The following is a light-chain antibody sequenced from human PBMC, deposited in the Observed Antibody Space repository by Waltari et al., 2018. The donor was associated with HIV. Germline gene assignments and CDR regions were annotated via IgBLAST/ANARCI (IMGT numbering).Light chain of an antibody. CDR3: QQLRSYPRT. V-gene: IGKV1-13*02. CDR1: QGVRNA. CDR2: DAS. Sequence: AIQLTQSPSSLSASIGDRVTITCRASQGVRNALAWYQQKPGRPPKLLIYDASTLESGVPSRFSGSLSGTDFNLTISNLQPEDSATDYCQQLRSYPRTFGQGATLEIK. J-gene: IGKJ2*01.